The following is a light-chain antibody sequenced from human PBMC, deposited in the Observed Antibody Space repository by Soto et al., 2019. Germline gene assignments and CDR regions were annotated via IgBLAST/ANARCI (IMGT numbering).Light chain of an antibody. J-gene: IGKJ5*01. V-gene: IGKV1-17*01. Sequence: SKNYLAWYQQKPGKAPQRLIYAASSLQSGVPARFSGSGSGTEFTLTISSLEPEDFATYFCLQYNTSPFTFGQGTRLEIK. CDR3: LQYNTSPFT. CDR1: SKNY. CDR2: AAS.